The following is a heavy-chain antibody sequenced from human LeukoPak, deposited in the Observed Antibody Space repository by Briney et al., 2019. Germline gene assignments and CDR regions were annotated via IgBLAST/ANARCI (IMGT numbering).Heavy chain of an antibody. V-gene: IGHV3-11*01. CDR3: ARVSSSSWTDFDY. D-gene: IGHD6-13*01. CDR1: GFTFSDYY. Sequence: PGGSLTLSCAASGFTFSDYYMSWIRQAPGKGLEWVSYMNSSGSTIYYADSVKGRFTISRDNAKNSLYLQMNSLRAEDTAVYYCARVSSSSWTDFDYWGQGTLVTVSS. J-gene: IGHJ4*02. CDR2: MNSSGSTI.